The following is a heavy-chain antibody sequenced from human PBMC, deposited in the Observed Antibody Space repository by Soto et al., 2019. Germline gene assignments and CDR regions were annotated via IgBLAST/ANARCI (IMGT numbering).Heavy chain of an antibody. D-gene: IGHD6-19*01. CDR2: ISLNSGSI. CDR1: GFTFDDYA. CDR3: AKDRGSGWTPGGMDV. J-gene: IGHJ6*02. Sequence: GGSLRLSCAASGFTFDDYAMHWVRQAPGKGLEWVSGISLNSGSIGYADSVKGRFTISRDNAKNSLYLQMNSLRAEDTALYYCAKDRGSGWTPGGMDVWGQGTTVTVSS. V-gene: IGHV3-9*01.